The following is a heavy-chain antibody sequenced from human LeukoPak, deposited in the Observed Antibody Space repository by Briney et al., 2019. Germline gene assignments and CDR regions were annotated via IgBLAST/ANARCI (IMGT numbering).Heavy chain of an antibody. CDR3: ARLSYFSSSLAFDI. CDR1: GGSISSGGYY. V-gene: IGHV4-31*03. J-gene: IGHJ3*02. D-gene: IGHD6-6*01. CDR2: IYYSGST. Sequence: SSETLSLTCTVSGGSISSGGYYWSWIRQHPGKGLEWIGYIYYSGSTYYNPSLKSRVTISVDTSKNQFSLKLSSVTAADTAVYYCARLSYFSSSLAFDIWGQGTVVTVSS.